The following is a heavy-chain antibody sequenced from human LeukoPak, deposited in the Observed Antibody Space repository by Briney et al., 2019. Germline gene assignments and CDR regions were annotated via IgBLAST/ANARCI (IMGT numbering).Heavy chain of an antibody. J-gene: IGHJ4*02. Sequence: GGSLRLSCAASGFTFSSYGMHWVRQAPGKGLEWVAVISYDGSNKYYADSVKGRFTISRDNSKNTLYLQMNSLRAEDTAVYYCVKAIAAAGGLDYWGQGTLVTVSS. V-gene: IGHV3-30*18. D-gene: IGHD6-13*01. CDR1: GFTFSSYG. CDR3: VKAIAAAGGLDY. CDR2: ISYDGSNK.